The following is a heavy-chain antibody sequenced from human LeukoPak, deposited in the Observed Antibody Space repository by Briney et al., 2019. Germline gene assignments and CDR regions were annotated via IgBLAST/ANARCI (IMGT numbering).Heavy chain of an antibody. Sequence: PSETLSLTCTVSGGSISSSSYYWGWIRQPPGKGLEWIGSIYYSGSTYYNPSLKSRVTISVDTSKNQFSLKLSSVTAADTAVYYCARQCAHRSGGSCYWAFFDYWGQGALVTVSS. CDR3: ARQCAHRSGGSCYWAFFDY. J-gene: IGHJ4*02. CDR2: IYYSGST. V-gene: IGHV4-39*01. D-gene: IGHD2-15*01. CDR1: GGSISSSSYY.